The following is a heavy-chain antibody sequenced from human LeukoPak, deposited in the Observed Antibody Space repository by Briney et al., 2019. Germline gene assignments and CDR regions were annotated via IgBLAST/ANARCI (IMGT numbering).Heavy chain of an antibody. CDR2: ISSSSSTI. J-gene: IGHJ4*02. CDR1: GFTFSSYS. Sequence: PGGSLRLSCAASGFTFSSYSMNWVRQAPGKGLEWVSYISSSSSTIYYADSVKGRFTISRDNAKNSLYLQMNSLRAEDTAVYYCARAPPYGDYERGEDYWGQGTLVTVSS. V-gene: IGHV3-48*01. CDR3: ARAPPYGDYERGEDY. D-gene: IGHD4-17*01.